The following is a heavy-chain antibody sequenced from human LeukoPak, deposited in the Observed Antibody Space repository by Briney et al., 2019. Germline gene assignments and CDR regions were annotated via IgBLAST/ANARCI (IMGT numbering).Heavy chain of an antibody. CDR2: IYYSGST. Sequence: PSETLSLTRTVSGRSISSYYWSWIRQPPGKGLEWIGYIYYSGSTNYNPSPKSRVTISVDTSKNQFSLKLSSVTAADTAVYYCARAYCSSTSCYTPFDYWGQGTLVTVSS. CDR3: ARAYCSSTSCYTPFDY. J-gene: IGHJ4*02. D-gene: IGHD2-2*02. CDR1: GRSISSYY. V-gene: IGHV4-59*08.